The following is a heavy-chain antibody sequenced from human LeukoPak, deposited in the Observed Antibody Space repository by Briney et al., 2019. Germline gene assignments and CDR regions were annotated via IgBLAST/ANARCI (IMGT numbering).Heavy chain of an antibody. CDR3: ARDSPYSSSSLGFDH. D-gene: IGHD6-13*01. CDR1: GYIFTSYG. CDR2: ISAYNGNT. J-gene: IGHJ4*02. V-gene: IGHV1-18*01. Sequence: ASVKVSCKASGYIFTSYGISWVRQAPGQGLEWMGWISAYNGNTNYAHKFQGRVTMTTDTSTSTAYMELRSLRSDDTAVYYCARDSPYSSSSLGFDHWGQGTLVTVSS.